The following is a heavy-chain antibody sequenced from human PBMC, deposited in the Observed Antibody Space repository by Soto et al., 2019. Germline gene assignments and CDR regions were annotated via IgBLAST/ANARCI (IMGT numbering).Heavy chain of an antibody. CDR1: KFSFNNYW. V-gene: IGHV3-23*01. CDR2: LSDGGGST. J-gene: IGHJ5*02. CDR3: AKEGTTRPLNWFDP. Sequence: GGSLRLSCAASKFSFNNYWIHWVRQAPGKGLGWVSGLSDGGGSTFYADSVKGRFTISRDNAKNTLYLQMSSLRAEDTAVYYCAKEGTTRPLNWFDPWGQGTLVTVSS.